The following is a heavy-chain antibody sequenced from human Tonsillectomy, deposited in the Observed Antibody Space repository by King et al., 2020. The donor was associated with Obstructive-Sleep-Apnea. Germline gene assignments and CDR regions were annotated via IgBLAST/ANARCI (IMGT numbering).Heavy chain of an antibody. V-gene: IGHV4-39*07. D-gene: IGHD3-10*01. CDR1: GGSISSSSYY. Sequence: LQLQETGPGLVKPSETLSLTCTVSGGSISSSSYYWGWIRQPPGKGLEWIGSIYYSGSTYYNPSLKSRVTISVDTSKNQFSLKLSSVTAADTPVYYCAMAGGNYGMDVWGQGTTVTVSS. J-gene: IGHJ6*02. CDR2: IYYSGST. CDR3: AMAGGNYGMDV.